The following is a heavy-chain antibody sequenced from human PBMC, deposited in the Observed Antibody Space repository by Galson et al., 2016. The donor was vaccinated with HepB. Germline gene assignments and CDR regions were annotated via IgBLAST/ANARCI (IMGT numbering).Heavy chain of an antibody. J-gene: IGHJ5*02. CDR2: IRSGGTYT. CDR3: ARDRGSTWYDCLDP. V-gene: IGHV3-11*06. Sequence: SLRLSCAASGFTFSDCSMSWIRQAPGKGLEWVSYIRSGGTYTHYGDSVKGRFAISRDDAKNSLYQQMNNLRVEDTAVYYCARDRGSTWYDCLDPWGQGTLVTVSS. D-gene: IGHD6-13*01. CDR1: GFTFSDCS.